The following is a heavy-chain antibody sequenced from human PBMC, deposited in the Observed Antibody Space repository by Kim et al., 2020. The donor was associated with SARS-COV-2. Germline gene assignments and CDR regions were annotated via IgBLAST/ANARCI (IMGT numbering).Heavy chain of an antibody. CDR2: IYYSGST. Sequence: SETLSLTCTVSGGSVSSGSYYWSWIRQPPGKGLEWIGYIYYSGSTNYNPSLKSRVTISVDTSKNQFSLKLSSVTAADTAVYYCARDVDSGWFDPWGQGTLVTVSS. V-gene: IGHV4-61*01. CDR3: ARDVDSGWFDP. D-gene: IGHD3-9*01. J-gene: IGHJ5*02. CDR1: GGSVSSGSYY.